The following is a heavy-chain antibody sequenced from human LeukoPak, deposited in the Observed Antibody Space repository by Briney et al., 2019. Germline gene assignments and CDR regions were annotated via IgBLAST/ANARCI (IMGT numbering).Heavy chain of an antibody. CDR1: GFTFSSNS. D-gene: IGHD2-15*01. CDR3: ARDEGGWYFDL. J-gene: IGHJ2*01. V-gene: IGHV3-21*01. CDR2: ISSSSSYI. Sequence: PGGSLRLSCAASGFTFSSNSMNWVRQAPGKGLEWVSSISSSSSYIYYADSVKGRFTISRDNAKNSLYLQMNSLRAEDTAVYYCARDEGGWYFDLWGRGTLVTVSS.